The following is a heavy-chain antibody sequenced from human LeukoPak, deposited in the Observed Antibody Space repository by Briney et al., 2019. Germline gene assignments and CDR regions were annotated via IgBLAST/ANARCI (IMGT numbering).Heavy chain of an antibody. D-gene: IGHD6-13*01. V-gene: IGHV3-21*01. CDR3: ARGAAASYYYYYMDV. CDR2: ISSSSSYI. Sequence: PGGSLRLSCAASGFTFSSYSMNWVRQAPGKGLEWVSSISSSSSYIYYADSVKGRFTISRDNAKNSLYLQMNSLRAEDTAVYYCARGAAASYYYYYMDVWGKGTTVTVSS. J-gene: IGHJ6*03. CDR1: GFTFSSYS.